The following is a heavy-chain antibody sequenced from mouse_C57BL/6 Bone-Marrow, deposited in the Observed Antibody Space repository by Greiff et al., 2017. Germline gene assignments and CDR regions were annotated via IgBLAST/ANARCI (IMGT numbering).Heavy chain of an antibody. CDR3: ASLWLRRAWFAY. D-gene: IGHD2-2*01. CDR1: GFTFSSYA. CDR2: ISDGGSYT. V-gene: IGHV5-4*03. J-gene: IGHJ3*01. Sequence: EVMLVESGGCLVKPGGSLKLSCAASGFTFSSYAMSWVRQTPEKRLEWVATISDGGSYTYYPDNVKGRFTISRDNAKNNLYLQMSHLKSEDTAMYYCASLWLRRAWFAYWGQAALVPVSA.